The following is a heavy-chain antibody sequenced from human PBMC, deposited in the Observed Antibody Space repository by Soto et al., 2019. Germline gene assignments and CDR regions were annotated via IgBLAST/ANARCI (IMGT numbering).Heavy chain of an antibody. D-gene: IGHD3-10*01. CDR3: ARSLPFVALWFGALYTWFLP. V-gene: IGHV4-59*08. CDR2: IYYSGST. Sequence: PSETLCLTCTVSGGSISSYYWSWIRQPPGKGLEWIGYIYYSGSTNYKPSLKSRVTISVDTSKNQFSLKLSSVTAADTAVYYCARSLPFVALWFGALYTWFLPLGQGTLV. J-gene: IGHJ5*02. CDR1: GGSISSYY.